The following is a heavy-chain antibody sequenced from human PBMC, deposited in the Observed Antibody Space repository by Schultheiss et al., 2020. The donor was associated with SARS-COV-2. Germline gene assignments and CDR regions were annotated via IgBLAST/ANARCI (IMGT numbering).Heavy chain of an antibody. J-gene: IGHJ4*02. CDR2: ISYHGSNK. V-gene: IGHV3-30*01. CDR3: ARDSGVVVTAKGDY. Sequence: GGSLRLSCAASGFTFSSYAMHWVRQAPGKGLEWVTVISYHGSNKHYADSVKGRFTISRDNSKNTLYLQMNSLRAEDTAVYYCARDSGVVVTAKGDYWGQGTLVTVSS. CDR1: GFTFSSYA. D-gene: IGHD2-21*02.